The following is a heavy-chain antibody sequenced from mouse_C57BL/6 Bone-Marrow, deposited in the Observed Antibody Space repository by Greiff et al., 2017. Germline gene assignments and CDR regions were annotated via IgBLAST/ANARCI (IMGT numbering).Heavy chain of an antibody. CDR1: GYTFTSYG. J-gene: IGHJ4*01. CDR3: AREDYVSSYGDYYAMDY. CDR2: IYPRSGNT. D-gene: IGHD1-1*01. Sequence: QVQLQQSGAELARPGASVKLSCKASGYTFTSYGISWVKQRTGQGLEWIGEIYPRSGNTSYNEKFKGQATLTADKSSSTAYMELRSLTSEDSAVYFCAREDYVSSYGDYYAMDYWGQGTSVTVSS. V-gene: IGHV1-81*01.